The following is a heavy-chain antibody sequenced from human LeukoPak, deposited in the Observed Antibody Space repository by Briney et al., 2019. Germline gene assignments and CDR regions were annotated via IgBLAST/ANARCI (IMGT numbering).Heavy chain of an antibody. Sequence: GGSLRLSCAASGFTFSDYYMSWIRQAPGKGLEWVSYISSSGSSMYYAESVKGRFTISRDNAKNSLYLQMNSLRAEDTAVYYRASGTYYYDSSGNSLDVWGQGTTVTVSS. CDR2: ISSSGSSM. CDR3: ASGTYYYDSSGNSLDV. V-gene: IGHV3-11*01. CDR1: GFTFSDYY. J-gene: IGHJ6*02. D-gene: IGHD3-22*01.